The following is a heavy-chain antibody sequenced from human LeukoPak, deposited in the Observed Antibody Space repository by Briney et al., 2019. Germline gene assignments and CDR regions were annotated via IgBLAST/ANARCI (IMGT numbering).Heavy chain of an antibody. CDR2: FDPEDGET. D-gene: IGHD4-17*01. V-gene: IGHV1-24*01. CDR3: ATALYGATGYFDY. J-gene: IGHJ4*02. Sequence: ASVKVSCKVSGYTLTELSMHWVRQAPGKGLEWMGGFDPEDGETIYAQKFQGRVTMTEDTSTDTAYMELSSLRSKDTAVYYCATALYGATGYFDYWGQGTLVTVSS. CDR1: GYTLTELS.